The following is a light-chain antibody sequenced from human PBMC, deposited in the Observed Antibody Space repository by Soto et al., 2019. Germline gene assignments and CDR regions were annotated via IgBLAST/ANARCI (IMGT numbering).Light chain of an antibody. CDR3: QHLHSYPVT. V-gene: IGKV1-9*01. CDR1: QGINNY. CDR2: VAS. Sequence: DIQLTQSPSFLSASVGDRVTITCRASQGINNYLAWYQQKPGKAPEVLIYVASILQSGVPSRFSGSASGTEFTLTISSLQPEDFGTYYCQHLHSYPVTFGGGTTVEIK. J-gene: IGKJ4*01.